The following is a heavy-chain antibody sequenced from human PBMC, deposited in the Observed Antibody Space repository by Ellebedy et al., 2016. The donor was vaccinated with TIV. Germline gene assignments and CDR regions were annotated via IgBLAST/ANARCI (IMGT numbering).Heavy chain of an antibody. CDR1: DASIDSHY. CDR2: ICISGST. J-gene: IGHJ5*02. V-gene: IGHV4-4*07. D-gene: IGHD1-1*01. CDR3: ARAGTTGGPVNWFDP. Sequence: MPSETLSLTCIVSDASIDSHYWSWIRQPAGKGREWIGRICISGSTNYNPCLKSRVTLSVDMSKTQFSLNLTSVTAADTAVYFCARAGTTGGPVNWFDPWGQGTLVTVSS.